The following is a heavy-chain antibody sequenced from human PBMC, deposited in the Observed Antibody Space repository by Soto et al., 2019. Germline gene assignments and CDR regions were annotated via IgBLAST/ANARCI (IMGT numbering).Heavy chain of an antibody. CDR3: ARETVVVVAATLSY. CDR1: GYTFISYY. Sequence: ASVKVSCKASGYTFISYYMHWVRQAPGQGLEWKGIINPSGGSTSYAQKFQGRDTMTRDTSTSTVYMELSSLRSEDTAVYYCARETVVVVAATLSYWGQGTLVTVSS. CDR2: INPSGGST. D-gene: IGHD2-15*01. J-gene: IGHJ4*02. V-gene: IGHV1-46*01.